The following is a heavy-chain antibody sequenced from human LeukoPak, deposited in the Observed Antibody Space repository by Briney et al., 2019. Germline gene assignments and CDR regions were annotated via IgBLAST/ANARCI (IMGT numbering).Heavy chain of an antibody. Sequence: GESLKISCKVFGYSFTNYWIAWVRQMPGQGLEWMGIIYPGDSDTTYSPSFQGQVTISADKSISTAYLQWYSLKASDTAMYYCARLSLRISPAAPFDFWGQGTLVTVSS. V-gene: IGHV5-51*01. D-gene: IGHD2-2*01. CDR1: GYSFTNYW. CDR3: ARLSLRISPAAPFDF. J-gene: IGHJ4*02. CDR2: IYPGDSDT.